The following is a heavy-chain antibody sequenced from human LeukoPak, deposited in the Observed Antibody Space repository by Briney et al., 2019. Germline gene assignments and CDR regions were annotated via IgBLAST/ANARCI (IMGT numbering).Heavy chain of an antibody. J-gene: IGHJ4*02. Sequence: SQTLSLTSTVSAGSISTFYYWTCLRQNPGKGLEWIGNIHSSGSTSYNPSLKSRVSMSIDTSKNQFSLRLTSVTAADTAVYYCVRPGQSSWWVYFNYWGQGAVVIVSS. CDR2: IHSSGST. CDR1: AGSISTFYY. CDR3: VRPGQSSWWVYFNY. D-gene: IGHD2-15*01. V-gene: IGHV4-4*09.